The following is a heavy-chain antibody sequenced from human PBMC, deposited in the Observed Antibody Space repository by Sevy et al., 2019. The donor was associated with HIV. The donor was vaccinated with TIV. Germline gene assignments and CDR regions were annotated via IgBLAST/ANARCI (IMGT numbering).Heavy chain of an antibody. CDR1: GGTFDTYS. J-gene: IGHJ4*02. CDR2: INTNTGNP. Sequence: ASVKVSCKASGGTFDTYSISWLRQAPGQGLEWMGWINTNTGNPTYAQGFTGRFVFSLDTSVSTAYLQISSLKAEDTAVYYCAREVRLQEGSFDYWGQGTLVTVSS. V-gene: IGHV7-4-1*02. D-gene: IGHD4-4*01. CDR3: AREVRLQEGSFDY.